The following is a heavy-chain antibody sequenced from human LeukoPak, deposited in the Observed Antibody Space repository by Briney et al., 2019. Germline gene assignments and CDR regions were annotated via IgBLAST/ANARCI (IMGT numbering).Heavy chain of an antibody. Sequence: SETLSLTGTGSGGSSSRRSYYWGWIRQPPGKGLEGMGSIHYSGSTYYNPSLKSRVTISVDTPKNQASLKLSSVTAADTAVYYCARRGIVVATVAYWGQGTLVTVSS. V-gene: IGHV4-39*01. D-gene: IGHD1-26*01. J-gene: IGHJ4*02. CDR1: GGSSSRRSYY. CDR2: IHYSGST. CDR3: ARRGIVVATVAY.